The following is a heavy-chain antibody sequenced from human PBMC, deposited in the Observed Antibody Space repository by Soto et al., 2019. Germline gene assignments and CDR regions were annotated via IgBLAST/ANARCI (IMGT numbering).Heavy chain of an antibody. CDR2: VSTGGDGGTT. CDR1: VFTFSSYS. J-gene: IGHJ4*02. Sequence: GALRLSCAASVFTFSSYSMRWVRQAPGKGLEWVAVVSTGGDGGTTYYADSVEGRFTISRDNSKSTLFLQMNSRRAEDTAIYYCAKKVNSGPGSRFFDYWGQGTLVTVSS. CDR3: AKKVNSGPGSRFFDY. V-gene: IGHV3-23*01. D-gene: IGHD3-10*01.